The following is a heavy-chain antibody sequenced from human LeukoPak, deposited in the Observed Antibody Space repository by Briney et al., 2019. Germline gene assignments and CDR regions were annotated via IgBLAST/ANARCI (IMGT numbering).Heavy chain of an antibody. CDR3: TTDIGGYSGHDHYFDY. V-gene: IGHV3-15*01. D-gene: IGHD5-12*01. CDR2: IKSKTDGGTT. J-gene: IGHJ4*02. CDR1: GFTFSNAW. Sequence: PGGSLRLSCAASGFTFSNAWMSWVRQAPGKGLEWVGRIKSKTDGGTTDYAAPVKGRFTISRDDSKNTLYLQMNSLKTEDTAVYYCTTDIGGYSGHDHYFDYWGQGTLVTVSS.